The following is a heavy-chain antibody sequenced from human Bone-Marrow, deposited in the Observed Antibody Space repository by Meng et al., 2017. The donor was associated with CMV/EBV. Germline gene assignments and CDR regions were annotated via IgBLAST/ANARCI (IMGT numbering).Heavy chain of an antibody. D-gene: IGHD2-2*01. CDR3: ARDKCTSSSCYNWFDP. CDR2: IYTSGST. V-gene: IGHV4-61*02. J-gene: IGHJ5*02. CDR1: GSISSYNSY. Sequence: GSISSYNSYWSWIRQPAGKGLEWIGRIYTSGSTNYNPSLKSRVTISVDTSKNQFSLKLSSVTAADTAVYYCARDKCTSSSCYNWFDPWGQGTLVTVSS.